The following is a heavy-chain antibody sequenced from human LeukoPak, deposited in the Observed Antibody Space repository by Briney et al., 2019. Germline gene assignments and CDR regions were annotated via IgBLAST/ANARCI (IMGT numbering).Heavy chain of an antibody. CDR1: GFTFSSYA. CDR2: ISGSGGST. J-gene: IGHJ6*02. D-gene: IGHD2-21*01. CDR3: AKVMWSDYYYYGMDV. V-gene: IGHV3-23*01. Sequence: GGSLRLSCAASGFTFSSYAMSWVGQAQGKGLEWVSAISGSGGSTYYADSVKGRFTISRDNSKNTLYLQMNSLRAEDTAVYYCAKVMWSDYYYYGMDVWGQGTTVTVS.